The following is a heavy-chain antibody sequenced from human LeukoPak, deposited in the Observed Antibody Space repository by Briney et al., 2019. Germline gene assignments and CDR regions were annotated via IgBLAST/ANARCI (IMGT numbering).Heavy chain of an antibody. Sequence: GGSLRLSRAASGFSFDDYAMHWLRQAPGKGLQWVSGISWNSGSEGYADSVKGRFTISRDNAKNTLYLQMNSLRAEDTAVYYCARDAVDTANAVWGQGTTVTVSS. CDR2: ISWNSGSE. J-gene: IGHJ6*02. CDR3: ARDAVDTANAV. V-gene: IGHV3-9*01. CDR1: GFSFDDYA. D-gene: IGHD5-18*01.